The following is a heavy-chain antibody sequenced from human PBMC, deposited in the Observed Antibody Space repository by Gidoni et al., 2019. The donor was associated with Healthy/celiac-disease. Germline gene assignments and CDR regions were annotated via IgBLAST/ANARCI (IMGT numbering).Heavy chain of an antibody. V-gene: IGHV3-23*01. J-gene: IGHJ4*02. CDR3: AKDRTYSSSWYPALGY. Sequence: EVQLLESGGGLVQPGGSLRLSCAASGFTFSSYAMSWVGQAPGKGLEWVSAISGSGGSTYYADSVKGRFTISRDNSKNTLYLQMNSLRAEDTAVYYCAKDRTYSSSWYPALGYWGQGTLVTVSS. CDR2: ISGSGGST. CDR1: GFTFSSYA. D-gene: IGHD6-13*01.